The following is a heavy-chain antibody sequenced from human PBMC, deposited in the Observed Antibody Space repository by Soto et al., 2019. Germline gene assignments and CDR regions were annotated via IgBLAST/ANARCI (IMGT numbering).Heavy chain of an antibody. V-gene: IGHV3-74*01. CDR2: INSDGSRT. D-gene: IGHD3-10*01. Sequence: GGSLRLSCAASGFTFSSYWMHWVRQAPGKGLVWVSRINSDGSRTINADSVKGRFTISRDNAKNTLYLQMNRLRAEDTAVYYCARAQQGNYGQGWGKGALVTVSS. CDR1: GFTFSSYW. CDR3: ARAQQGNYGQG. J-gene: IGHJ4*02.